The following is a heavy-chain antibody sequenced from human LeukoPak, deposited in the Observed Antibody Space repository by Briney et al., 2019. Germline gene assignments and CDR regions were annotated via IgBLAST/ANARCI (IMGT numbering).Heavy chain of an antibody. CDR1: GFTFTNYY. CDR3: ARGDYGDSPDY. Sequence: ASVKVSCKASGFTFTNYYIHWVRQAPGQGLEWMGIIYPSGGSTSYAQKLQGRVTMTTDTSTSTAYMELRSLRSDDTAVYYCARGDYGDSPDYWGQGTLVTVSS. J-gene: IGHJ4*02. D-gene: IGHD4-17*01. CDR2: IYPSGGST. V-gene: IGHV1-46*01.